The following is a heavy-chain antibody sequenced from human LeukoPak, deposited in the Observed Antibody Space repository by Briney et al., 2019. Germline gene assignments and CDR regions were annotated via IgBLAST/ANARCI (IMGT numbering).Heavy chain of an antibody. D-gene: IGHD5-12*01. V-gene: IGHV3-21*04. CDR2: ISSSSSYI. J-gene: IGHJ3*02. Sequence: GGSLRLSCAASGFTFNTYSINWVPQAPGKGLEWVSSISSSSSYIYYADSVKGRFTISRDNAKNSLYLQMNSLRAEDTAVYYCANPVGYGDAFDIWGQGTMVTVSS. CDR3: ANPVGYGDAFDI. CDR1: GFTFNTYS.